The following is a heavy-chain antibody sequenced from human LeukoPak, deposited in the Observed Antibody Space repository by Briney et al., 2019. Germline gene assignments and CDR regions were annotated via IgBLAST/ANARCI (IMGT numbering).Heavy chain of an antibody. CDR2: IVVGSGNT. V-gene: IGHV1-58*02. J-gene: IGHJ4*02. CDR3: AVRNYYDSSGYYSY. Sequence: SVKVSCKASGFTFTSSAMQWLRQARGQRLEWIGWIVVGSGNTNYAQKFQERVTITRDMSTSTAYMELSSLRSEDTAVYYCAVRNYYDSSGYYSYWGQGTLVTVSS. CDR1: GFTFTSSA. D-gene: IGHD3-22*01.